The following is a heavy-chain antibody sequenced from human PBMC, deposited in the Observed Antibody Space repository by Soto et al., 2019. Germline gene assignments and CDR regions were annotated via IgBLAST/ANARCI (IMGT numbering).Heavy chain of an antibody. J-gene: IGHJ4*02. CDR3: ARVRSYYDSSGYYYDY. CDR1: GYTFTSYY. V-gene: IGHV1-46*01. Sequence: QVQLVQSGAEVKKPGASVKVSCKASGYTFTSYYMHWVRQAPGQGLEWMGIINPSGGSTSYAQKFQGRVTMTRDTSTSTVYMELSSLRSEDTAVYYCARVRSYYDSSGYYYDYWGQGTLVTVSS. CDR2: INPSGGST. D-gene: IGHD3-22*01.